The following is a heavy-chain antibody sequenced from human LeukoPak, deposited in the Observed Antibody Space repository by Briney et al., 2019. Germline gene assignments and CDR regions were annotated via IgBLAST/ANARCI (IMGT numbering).Heavy chain of an antibody. CDR2: VSGSTGTT. CDR3: TTGTGEKY. V-gene: IGHV3-23*01. J-gene: IGHJ4*02. Sequence: GGSLRLSCAASGFTFSNYAMSWVRQAPGKGLEGVSAVSGSTGTTYYADSVKGRFTISRDRAKNTLYLQMNSLKTEDTAVYYCTTGTGEKYWGQGTLVTVSS. D-gene: IGHD7-27*01. CDR1: GFTFSNYA.